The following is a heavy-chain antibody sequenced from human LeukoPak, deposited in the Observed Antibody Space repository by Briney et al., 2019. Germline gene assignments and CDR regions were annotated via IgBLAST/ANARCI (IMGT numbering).Heavy chain of an antibody. CDR3: TRLGDSQSLGY. CDR2: IRSKANSYAT. J-gene: IGHJ4*02. V-gene: IGHV3-73*01. D-gene: IGHD2-15*01. CDR1: GFTFSGSA. Sequence: PGGSLRLSCAASGFTFSGSAMHWVRQASGKGLEWVGRIRSKANSYATAYAASVKGRFTISRDDSKNTAYLQMNSLKTEDTAVYYCTRLGDSQSLGYWGQGTLVTVSS.